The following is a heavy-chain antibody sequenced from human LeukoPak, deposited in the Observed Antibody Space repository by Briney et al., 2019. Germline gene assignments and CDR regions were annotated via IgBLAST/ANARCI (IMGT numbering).Heavy chain of an antibody. D-gene: IGHD3-3*01. Sequence: PGGSLRLSCAASGFTFSSYAMSWVRQAPGKGLEWVAVISYDGSNKYYADSVKGRFTISRDNSKNTLYLQMNSLRAEDTAVYYCAKGFWSGYFLDYWGQGTLVTVSS. V-gene: IGHV3-30*18. J-gene: IGHJ4*02. CDR2: ISYDGSNK. CDR1: GFTFSSYA. CDR3: AKGFWSGYFLDY.